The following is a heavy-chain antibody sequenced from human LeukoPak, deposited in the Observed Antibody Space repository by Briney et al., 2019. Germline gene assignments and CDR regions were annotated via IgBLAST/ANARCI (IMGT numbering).Heavy chain of an antibody. Sequence: SETLSLTCVVYGGSFSGYYWSWIRQPPGKGLEWIGEINHSGSANYNPSLKSRVTISVDTSKNQFSLKLSSVTAADTAVYYCARGFFYRDYSNIFYYYYGMDVWGQGTTVTVSS. D-gene: IGHD4-11*01. CDR1: GGSFSGYY. V-gene: IGHV4-34*01. J-gene: IGHJ6*02. CDR3: ARGFFYRDYSNIFYYYYGMDV. CDR2: INHSGSA.